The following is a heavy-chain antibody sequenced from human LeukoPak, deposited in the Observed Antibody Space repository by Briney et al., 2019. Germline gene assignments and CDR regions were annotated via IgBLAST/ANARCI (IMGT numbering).Heavy chain of an antibody. CDR1: RFTFSNAW. Sequence: PGGSLRLSCAASRFTFSNAWMSWVRQAPGKGLEWVGRTKSKTDGGTTDYAAPVKGRFTISRDDSKNTLYLQMNSLKTEDTAVYYCTTGGTVTFDYWGQGTLVTVSS. D-gene: IGHD4-17*01. V-gene: IGHV3-15*01. CDR3: TTGGTVTFDY. CDR2: TKSKTDGGTT. J-gene: IGHJ4*02.